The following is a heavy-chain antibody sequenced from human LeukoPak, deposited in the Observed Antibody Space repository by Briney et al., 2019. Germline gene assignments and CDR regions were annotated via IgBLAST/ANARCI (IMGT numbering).Heavy chain of an antibody. V-gene: IGHV4-39*01. D-gene: IGHD3-22*01. CDR1: GGSISSSSYY. CDR3: ASLGYYYDSSGYYPPGY. CDR2: IYYSGST. Sequence: SETLSLTCTVSGGSISSSSYYWGWIRQPAGKWLEWSGSIYYSGSTYYNPSLKSRVTISVDTSKNQFSLKLSSVTAADTAVYYCASLGYYYDSSGYYPPGYWGQGTLVTVSS. J-gene: IGHJ4*02.